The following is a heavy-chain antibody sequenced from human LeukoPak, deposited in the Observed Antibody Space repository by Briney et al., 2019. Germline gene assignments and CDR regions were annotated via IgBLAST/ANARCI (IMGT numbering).Heavy chain of an antibody. CDR3: ARGSVGTA. V-gene: IGHV3-48*01. CDR2: ISSSSSTI. Sequence: GGSLRLSCAASGFTFSSYEMNWVRQAPGKGLEWVSYISSSSSTIYYADSVKGRFTISRDNAKNSLYLQMNSLRAEDTAVYYCARGSVGTAWGQGTLVTVSS. J-gene: IGHJ5*02. CDR1: GFTFSSYE.